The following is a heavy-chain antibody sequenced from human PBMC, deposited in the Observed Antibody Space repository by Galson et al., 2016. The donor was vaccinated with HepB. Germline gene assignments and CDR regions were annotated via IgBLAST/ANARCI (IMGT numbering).Heavy chain of an antibody. V-gene: IGHV3-74*01. Sequence: SLRLSCAASGFSFSRYWMHWVRQAPGKGLVCVSRINKDGSSTSYADSVKGRFTISRDNAKNTLYLQMNSLRAEDKAVYYCARMESGGYDFWSGHYSWSGGMDVWGQGTTVTVSS. CDR3: ARMESGGYDFWSGHYSWSGGMDV. CDR1: GFSFSRYW. J-gene: IGHJ6*02. CDR2: INKDGSST. D-gene: IGHD3-3*01.